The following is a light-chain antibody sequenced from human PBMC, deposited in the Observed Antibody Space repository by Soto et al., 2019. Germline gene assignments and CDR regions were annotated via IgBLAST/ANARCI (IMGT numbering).Light chain of an antibody. CDR3: QQRSNWPWA. CDR1: QSVSSY. V-gene: IGKV3-11*01. Sequence: EIVLTQSPATLSLSPGKRATLSCRASQSVSSYLAWYQQKPGQAPRLLIYDASNRATGIPARFSGSGSGTDFTLTISSLEPEDFAVYYCQQRSNWPWAFGQGTEVDIK. J-gene: IGKJ1*01. CDR2: DAS.